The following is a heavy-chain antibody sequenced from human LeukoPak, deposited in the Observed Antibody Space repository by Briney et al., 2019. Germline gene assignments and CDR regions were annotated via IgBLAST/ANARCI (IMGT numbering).Heavy chain of an antibody. V-gene: IGHV3-7*03. J-gene: IGHJ1*01. Sequence: GGSLRLSCAASGLTFSNYWMTWARQAPGKGLEWVANTNKDGSEKWYVDSVKGRFTISRDNAKNSLYLQMNSLKAGDTALYYCVRDGNDGLNDWEYWGQGALVTVSS. CDR1: GLTFSNYW. CDR2: TNKDGSEK. CDR3: VRDGNDGLNDWEY. D-gene: IGHD1-1*01.